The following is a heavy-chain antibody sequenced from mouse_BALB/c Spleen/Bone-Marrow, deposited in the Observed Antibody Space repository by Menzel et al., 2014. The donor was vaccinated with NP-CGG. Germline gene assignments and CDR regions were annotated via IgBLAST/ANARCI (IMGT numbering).Heavy chain of an antibody. CDR1: GYSITRDYA. CDR2: ISYRGST. Sequence: EVKLQESGPGLVKPSQSLSLTCIVTGYSITRDYAWNWIRQFPGNKLEWIGYISYRGSTTYNPSLESRISITRDTSKNQFFLQLNSVTTEDTATYYCARSSSYDYDVGFAYWGQGTLATVSA. J-gene: IGHJ3*01. V-gene: IGHV3-2*02. D-gene: IGHD2-4*01. CDR3: ARSSSYDYDVGFAY.